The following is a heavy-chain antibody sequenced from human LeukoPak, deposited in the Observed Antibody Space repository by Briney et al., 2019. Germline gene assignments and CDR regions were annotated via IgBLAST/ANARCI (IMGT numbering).Heavy chain of an antibody. D-gene: IGHD3-10*01. V-gene: IGHV1-18*01. CDR2: ISAYNGNT. J-gene: IGHJ4*02. Sequence: ASVKVSCKASGYTFTSYGISWLRQAPGQGLEWMVWISAYNGNTNYAQKLQGRVTMTTDTSTSTAYMELRSLRSDDTAVYYCARGYYSSGYSDFDYWGQGTLVTVSS. CDR1: GYTFTSYG. CDR3: ARGYYSSGYSDFDY.